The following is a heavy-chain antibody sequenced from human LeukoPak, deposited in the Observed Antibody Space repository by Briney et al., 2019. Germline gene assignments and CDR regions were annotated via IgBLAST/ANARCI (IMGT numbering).Heavy chain of an antibody. V-gene: IGHV3-48*03. CDR2: ISSSGSTI. D-gene: IGHD3-10*01. CDR1: GFIFSSYE. Sequence: SGGSLRLSCAASGFIFSSYETNWVRQAPGKGLEWVSYISSSGSTIYYADSVKGRFTITRDNAKNSLYLQMNSLRAEDTAVYYCARDRPSWFAFWGQGTLVIVSS. J-gene: IGHJ4*02. CDR3: ARDRPSWFAF.